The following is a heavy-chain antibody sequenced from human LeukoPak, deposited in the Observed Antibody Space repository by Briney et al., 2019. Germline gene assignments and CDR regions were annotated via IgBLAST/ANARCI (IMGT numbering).Heavy chain of an antibody. CDR3: AKDATMVRGVADFIDY. Sequence: GGSLRLSCAASGFTFSSYGMHWVRQAPGKGLEWVAFIRYDGSNKYYADSVKGRFTISRDNSKNTLYLQMNSLRAEDTAVYYCAKDATMVRGVADFIDYWGQGTLATVSS. V-gene: IGHV3-30*02. J-gene: IGHJ4*02. CDR2: IRYDGSNK. D-gene: IGHD3-10*01. CDR1: GFTFSSYG.